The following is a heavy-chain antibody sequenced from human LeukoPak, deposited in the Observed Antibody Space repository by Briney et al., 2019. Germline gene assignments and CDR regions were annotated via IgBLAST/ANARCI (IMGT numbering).Heavy chain of an antibody. CDR2: ISYDGSNK. J-gene: IGHJ6*04. Sequence: GGSLRLSCAASGFTFSSYGMHWVRQAPGKGLEWVAVISYDGSNKYYADSVKGRFTISRDNSKNTLYLQMNSLRAEDTAVYYCAKDCGSGSYYYYGMYVWGKGTTVTVSS. CDR1: GFTFSSYG. CDR3: AKDCGSGSYYYYGMYV. V-gene: IGHV3-30*18. D-gene: IGHD3-10*01.